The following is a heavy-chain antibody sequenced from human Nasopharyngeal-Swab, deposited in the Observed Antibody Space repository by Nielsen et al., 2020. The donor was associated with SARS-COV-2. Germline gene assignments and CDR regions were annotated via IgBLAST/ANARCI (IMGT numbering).Heavy chain of an antibody. D-gene: IGHD3-10*01. CDR3: AKASKNLRITMVRGVSYYYGMDV. J-gene: IGHJ6*02. CDR2: ISGSGGST. CDR1: GFTFSSYA. Sequence: GESLKISCAASGFTFSSYAMSWVRQAPGKGLEWVSAISGSGGSTYYPDSVKGRFTISRDNSKNTLYLQMNSLRAEDTAVYYCAKASKNLRITMVRGVSYYYGMDVWGQGTTVTVSS. V-gene: IGHV3-23*01.